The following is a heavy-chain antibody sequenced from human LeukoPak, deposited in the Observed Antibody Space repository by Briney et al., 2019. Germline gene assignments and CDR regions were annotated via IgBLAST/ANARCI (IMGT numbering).Heavy chain of an antibody. Sequence: GGSLRLSCAASGFTFSSYSMNWVRQAPGKGLEWVSSISSSSSYIYYADSVKGRFTISRDNAKNSLYLQMNSLRAEDTAVYYCARRYCSSTSCYRPPGYYYMDVWGKGTTVTVSS. CDR2: ISSSSSYI. D-gene: IGHD2-2*02. CDR3: ARRYCSSTSCYRPPGYYYMDV. V-gene: IGHV3-21*01. CDR1: GFTFSSYS. J-gene: IGHJ6*03.